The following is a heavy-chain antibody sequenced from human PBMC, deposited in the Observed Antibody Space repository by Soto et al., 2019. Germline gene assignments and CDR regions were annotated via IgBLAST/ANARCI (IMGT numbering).Heavy chain of an antibody. CDR1: GFTVNNNY. Sequence: GGSLRLSCAVSGFTVNNNYMSWVRQAPGKGLEWVSVIYSDGRTYYADSVQGRFTVSRDTSRNTLYLQMNSLRAEDTAVYYCTRDSSYYGSGRGVLDYWGQGTLVTVSS. D-gene: IGHD3-10*01. J-gene: IGHJ4*02. V-gene: IGHV3-66*01. CDR3: TRDSSYYGSGRGVLDY. CDR2: IYSDGRT.